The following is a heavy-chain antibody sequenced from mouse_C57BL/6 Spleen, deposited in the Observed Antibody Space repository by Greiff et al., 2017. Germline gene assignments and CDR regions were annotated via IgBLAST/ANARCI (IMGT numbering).Heavy chain of an antibody. CDR2: IWSGGST. CDR3: ARNEDWHWYFDV. V-gene: IGHV2-2*01. Sequence: QVQLKESGPGLVQPSQSLSITCTVSGFSLTSYGVHWVRQSPGKGLEWLGVIWSGGSTDYNAAFISRLNISKDNSKSQVFFKMNSPQACGTTIYYLARNEDWHWYFDVWGTGNTGTGPS. CDR1: GFSLTSYG. J-gene: IGHJ1*03.